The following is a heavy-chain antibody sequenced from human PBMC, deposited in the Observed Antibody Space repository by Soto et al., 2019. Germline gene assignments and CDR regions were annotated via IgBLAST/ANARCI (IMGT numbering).Heavy chain of an antibody. Sequence: PSETLSLTCTVSGGSICSGDDYWSWIRQPPGKGLEWIGYIYYSGSTYYNPSLKSRVTISVDTSKNQFSLKLSSVTAADTAVYYCARAPAAMVVDYYYYGMDVWGQGTTVTVSS. CDR3: ARAPAAMVVDYYYYGMDV. V-gene: IGHV4-30-4*01. CDR1: GGSICSGDDY. D-gene: IGHD2-2*01. J-gene: IGHJ6*02. CDR2: IYYSGST.